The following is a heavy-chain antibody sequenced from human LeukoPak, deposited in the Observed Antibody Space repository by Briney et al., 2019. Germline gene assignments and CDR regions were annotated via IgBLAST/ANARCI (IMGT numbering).Heavy chain of an antibody. CDR3: ARDLTGTTAFDI. CDR2: ISSSSTYI. V-gene: IGHV3-21*01. CDR1: GFPFSSYS. J-gene: IGHJ3*02. Sequence: KPGGSLRLSCAASGFPFSSYSMNWVRQAPGKGLEWVSSISSSSTYIYYADSVKGRFTISRDNAKNSLYLQMDSLRAEDTAVYYCARDLTGTTAFDIWGQGTMVTVSS. D-gene: IGHD1-20*01.